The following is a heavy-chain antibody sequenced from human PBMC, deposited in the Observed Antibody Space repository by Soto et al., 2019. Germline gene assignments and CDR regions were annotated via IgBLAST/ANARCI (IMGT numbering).Heavy chain of an antibody. CDR3: ARDRSSSPDYFDS. D-gene: IGHD2-15*01. CDR1: GGSIRSDY. Sequence: KTSETLSLTCTVSGGSIRSDYWSWIRQPPGQGLEWIGNIYYRGSTSYNPSLKSRVTISLDTSNNQFSLSLSSVSAADTALYFCARDRSSSPDYFDSWGQGTLVTVSS. J-gene: IGHJ4*02. V-gene: IGHV4-30-4*01. CDR2: IYYRGST.